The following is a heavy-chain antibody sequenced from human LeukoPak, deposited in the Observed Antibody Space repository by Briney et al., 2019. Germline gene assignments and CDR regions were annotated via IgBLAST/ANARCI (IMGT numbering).Heavy chain of an antibody. V-gene: IGHV4-39*07. CDR2: IYYSGST. D-gene: IGHD6-19*01. CDR1: GGSISSSSYY. CDR3: ARDYAVAALDY. Sequence: ASETLSLTCTVSGGSISSSSYYWGWIRQPPGKGLEWIGSIYYSGSTYYNPSLKSRVTISVDTSKNQFSLKLSSVTAADTAVYYCARDYAVAALDYWGQGTLVTVSS. J-gene: IGHJ4*02.